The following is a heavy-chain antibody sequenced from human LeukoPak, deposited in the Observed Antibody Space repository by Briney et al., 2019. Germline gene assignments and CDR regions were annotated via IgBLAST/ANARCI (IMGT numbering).Heavy chain of an antibody. J-gene: IGHJ6*02. CDR2: INPNSGGT. V-gene: IGHV1-2*02. Sequence: ASVKVSCKASGYTFTGYDMHWVRQAPGQGLEWMGWINPNSGGTNYAQKFQGRVTMTRDTSISTAYMELSRLRSDDTAVYYCARAPPPPQYGGNHYPDYYGMDVWGQGTTVTVSS. CDR3: ARAPPPPQYGGNHYPDYYGMDV. CDR1: GYTFTGYD. D-gene: IGHD4-23*01.